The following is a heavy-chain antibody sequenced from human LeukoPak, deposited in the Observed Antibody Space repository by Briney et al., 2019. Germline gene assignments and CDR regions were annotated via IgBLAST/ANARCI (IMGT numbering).Heavy chain of an antibody. CDR2: INHSGST. CDR1: GVSLSGYS. CDR3: ARRIDP. J-gene: IGHJ5*02. Sequence: PSETLSLTCAVYGVSLSGYSWTWIRPPPGKGLEWLGEINHSGSTNYIPSLKSRVTISIDTSNNQFSLKLSSVTAADTAVYYCARRIDPWGQGTLVTVSS. V-gene: IGHV4-34*01.